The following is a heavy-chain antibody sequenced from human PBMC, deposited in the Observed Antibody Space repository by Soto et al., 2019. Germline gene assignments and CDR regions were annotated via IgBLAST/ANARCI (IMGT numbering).Heavy chain of an antibody. D-gene: IGHD2-15*01. CDR1: GGSISSGGYS. J-gene: IGHJ2*01. CDR2: IYHSGST. V-gene: IGHV4-30-2*01. Sequence: QLQLQESGSGLVKPSQTLSLTCAVSGGSISSGGYSWSWIRQPPGKGLEWIGYIYHSGSTYYNPSLKSRDTISVDRFKVELSLKLCSVTAAETAVYYWAGDRGSCCSGCRCGRLCYFDLWGRGTLVTVSS. CDR3: AGDRGSCCSGCRCGRLCYFDL.